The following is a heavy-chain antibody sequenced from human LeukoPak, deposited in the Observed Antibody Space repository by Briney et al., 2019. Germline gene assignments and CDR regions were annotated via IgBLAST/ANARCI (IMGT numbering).Heavy chain of an antibody. D-gene: IGHD6-19*01. CDR1: GYTFTSYY. Sequence: GASVKVSCKASGYTFTSYYMHWVRQAPGQGLEWMGIINPSGGSTSYAQKFQGRVTMTRDTSTSTVYMELSSLRSEDTAVYYCARERASVAPQRWFGYWGQGTLVTVSS. CDR2: INPSGGST. J-gene: IGHJ4*02. V-gene: IGHV1-46*01. CDR3: ARERASVAPQRWFGY.